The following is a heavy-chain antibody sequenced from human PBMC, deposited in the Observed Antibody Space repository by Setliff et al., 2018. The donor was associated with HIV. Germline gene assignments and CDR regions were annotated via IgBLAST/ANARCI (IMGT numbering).Heavy chain of an antibody. CDR3: AKQVSGYSYGYYYYYYMDV. CDR2: LSGSGGST. V-gene: IGHV3-23*01. D-gene: IGHD5-18*01. Sequence: GGSLRLSCAASGFIFSNAWMSWVRQAPGKGLEWVSSLSGSGGSTYYADSVKGRFTMSRDNSKNTLFLVLTSLRPEDTAVYYCAKQVSGYSYGYYYYYYMDVWGKGTTVTVSS. CDR1: GFIFSNAW. J-gene: IGHJ6*03.